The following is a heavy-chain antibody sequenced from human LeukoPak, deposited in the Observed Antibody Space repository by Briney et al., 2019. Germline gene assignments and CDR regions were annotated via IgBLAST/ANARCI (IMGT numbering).Heavy chain of an antibody. Sequence: GGSLRLSCAASGFTFSNAWMSWVRQAPGKGLEWVGRIKSKTDGGTTDYAAPVKGRFTISRDDSKNTLYLQMNSPKTEDTAVYYCTTEPSSATVVTRGLDYWGQGTLVTVSS. CDR1: GFTFSNAW. J-gene: IGHJ4*02. CDR3: TTEPSSATVVTRGLDY. CDR2: IKSKTDGGTT. D-gene: IGHD4-23*01. V-gene: IGHV3-15*01.